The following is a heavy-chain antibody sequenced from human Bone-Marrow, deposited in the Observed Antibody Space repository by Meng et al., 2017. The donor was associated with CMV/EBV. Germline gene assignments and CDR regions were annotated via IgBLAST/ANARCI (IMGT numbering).Heavy chain of an antibody. CDR1: GYSFTSYW. D-gene: IGHD2-2*01. J-gene: IGHJ5*02. CDR3: ARASQGTYCSSTSCRRGGWFDP. CDR2: IYPGDSDT. Sequence: GESLKISCKGSGYSFTSYWIGWVRQMPGKGLEWMGIIYPGDSDTRYSPSFQGQVTISADKSIRTAYLQWSSLKASDTAMYYCARASQGTYCSSTSCRRGGWFDPWGQGTLVTVSS. V-gene: IGHV5-51*01.